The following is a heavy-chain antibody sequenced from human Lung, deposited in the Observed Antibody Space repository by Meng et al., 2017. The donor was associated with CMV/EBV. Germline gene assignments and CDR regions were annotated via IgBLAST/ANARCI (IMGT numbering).Heavy chain of an antibody. CDR3: AIQSAPYYYGSGRHFPX. D-gene: IGHD3-10*01. J-gene: IGHJ4*02. V-gene: IGHV4-30-4*02. Sequence: SXTXSLXCTVSRGSINSGDYYWSWIRQSPGKGLEWIGYIYYSGDTDYNPSLRSRVTISMDTSKNQFSLELSSVTAADTAVYFCAIQSAPYYYGSGRHFPXWGRGTMVKVSA. CDR2: IYYSGDT. CDR1: RGSINSGDYY.